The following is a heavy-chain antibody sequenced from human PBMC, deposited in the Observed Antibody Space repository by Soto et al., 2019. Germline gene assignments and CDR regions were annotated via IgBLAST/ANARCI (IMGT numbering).Heavy chain of an antibody. J-gene: IGHJ4*02. CDR1: GFTFSSYE. V-gene: IGHV3-48*03. CDR2: ISSGGSSI. D-gene: IGHD2-2*01. CDR3: ARDIGVGPAGFDY. Sequence: QSGGSLRLSCATSGFTFSSYEMNWVRQAPGKGLEWVSHISSGGSSIYYADSVKGRFTISRDNAKNSVYLQMNSLRAEDTAVYYCARDIGVGPAGFDYWGQGTLVTVSS.